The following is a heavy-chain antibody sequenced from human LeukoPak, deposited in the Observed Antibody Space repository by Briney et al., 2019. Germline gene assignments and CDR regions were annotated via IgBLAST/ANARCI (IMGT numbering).Heavy chain of an antibody. V-gene: IGHV3-48*02. D-gene: IGHD3-16*02. J-gene: IGHJ3*02. CDR3: ARESVYYDYVWGSYRHTPDAFDI. CDR2: ISSSSSTL. CDR1: GFTFSSYS. Sequence: GGSLRLSCAASGFTFSSYSMNWVRQAPGKGLEWVSYISSSSSTLYYADSVKGRFTISRDNAKNSLYLQMNSLRDEDTAVYYCARESVYYDYVWGSYRHTPDAFDIWGQGTMVTVSS.